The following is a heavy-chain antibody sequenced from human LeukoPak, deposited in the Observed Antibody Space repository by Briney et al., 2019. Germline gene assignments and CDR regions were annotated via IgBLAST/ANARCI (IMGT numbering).Heavy chain of an antibody. J-gene: IGHJ5*02. CDR2: ISGGGERT. V-gene: IGHV3-23*01. CDR1: GIVFSNTA. D-gene: IGHD6-19*01. Sequence: SGGSLRLSCAASGIVFSNTAMNWARQSPGRGLEWVSAISGGGERTFYADSVKGRFTISRDNSKNMVYLQMTSLRADDTAIYYCGKDGGQYSSGPEFDPRGQGALVTVSS. CDR3: GKDGGQYSSGPEFDP.